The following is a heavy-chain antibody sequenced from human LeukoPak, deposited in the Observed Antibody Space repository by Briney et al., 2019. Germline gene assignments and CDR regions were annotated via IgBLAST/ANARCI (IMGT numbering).Heavy chain of an antibody. D-gene: IGHD5/OR15-5a*01. Sequence: GGSLRLSCAASGFIFSNYWMSWVRLAPGRGLEWVANIKQDGSEEYYVDSVKGRFTISRDNAKNLMYLQMNSLRADDTAVYYCARIFSVYYVFDYWGQGTPVTASS. V-gene: IGHV3-7*01. CDR3: ARIFSVYYVFDY. J-gene: IGHJ4*02. CDR1: GFIFSNYW. CDR2: IKQDGSEE.